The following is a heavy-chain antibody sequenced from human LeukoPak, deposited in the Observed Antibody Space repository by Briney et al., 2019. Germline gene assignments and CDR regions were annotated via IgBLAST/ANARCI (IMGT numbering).Heavy chain of an antibody. CDR3: AKESTQVIEVYFDS. CDR1: GFTFSSCA. J-gene: IGHJ4*02. D-gene: IGHD3-22*01. CDR2: ITGSGATS. V-gene: IGHV3-23*01. Sequence: GGSLRLSCSASGFTFSSCAMSWVRQAPGKGLQWVSSITGSGATSYYADSVRGRFIVSRDNSKNTLYLEMNSLRADGTAVYFCAKESTQVIEVYFDSWGQGTLVTVSS.